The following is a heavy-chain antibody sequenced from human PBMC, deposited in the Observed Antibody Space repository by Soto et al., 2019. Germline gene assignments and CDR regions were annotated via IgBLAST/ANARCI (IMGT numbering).Heavy chain of an antibody. CDR3: EGYKYGHKT. D-gene: IGHD3-10*01. V-gene: IGHV1-8*01. Sequence: QVQLVQSGAEVKKPGASVKVSCKASGATLTNYDINWVRQATGQGLEWMGWINPSSGNPGAAQKFQGRVTMNKNTSISTAYMELSSLRSEDRGVYYCEGYKYGHKTRGQGTLVTVS. J-gene: IGHJ4*02. CDR1: GATLTNYD. CDR2: INPSSGNP.